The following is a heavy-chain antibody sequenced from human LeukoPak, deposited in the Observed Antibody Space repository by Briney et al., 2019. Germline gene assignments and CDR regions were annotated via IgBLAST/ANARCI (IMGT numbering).Heavy chain of an antibody. V-gene: IGHV3-11*04. J-gene: IGHJ4*02. Sequence: GGSLRLSCAASGFTFSDYYMSWIRQAPGKGLEWVSYISSSGSTIYYADSVKGRFTISRDTARNSLYLQMSSLRAEDTAIYYCVRDFYCHNGACFDFWGQGTLVTVSS. CDR2: ISSSGSTI. CDR3: VRDFYCHNGACFDF. CDR1: GFTFSDYY. D-gene: IGHD2-8*01.